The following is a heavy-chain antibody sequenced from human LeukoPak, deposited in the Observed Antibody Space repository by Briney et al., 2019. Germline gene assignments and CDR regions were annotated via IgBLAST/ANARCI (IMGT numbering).Heavy chain of an antibody. Sequence: SETLSLTCTVSGGSISSYYWSWIRQPPGKGLEWIGYNYYTGSTNNTSLKSRVTISLDTSKNQFSLKLSSVTAADTAVYYCARDRPLYCSSTSCGDYWGQGTLVTVSS. D-gene: IGHD2-2*01. CDR2: NYYTGST. CDR1: GGSISSYY. CDR3: ARDRPLYCSSTSCGDY. J-gene: IGHJ4*02. V-gene: IGHV4-59*01.